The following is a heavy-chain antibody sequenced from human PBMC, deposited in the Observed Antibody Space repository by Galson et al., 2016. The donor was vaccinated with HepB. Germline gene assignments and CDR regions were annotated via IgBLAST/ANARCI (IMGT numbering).Heavy chain of an antibody. CDR3: AKARARGDYTGYLAETDS. D-gene: IGHD5-12*01. J-gene: IGHJ5*01. CDR1: GFSFEDYV. CDR2: ISWTSHMI. Sequence: SLRLSCAGLGFSFEDYVMHWVRQAPGKGLEWVSGISWTSHMIGYADSVEGRFTISRDNAKNSLYLQMNSLRVEDTGLYYCAKARARGDYTGYLAETDSWGQGALVTVSS. V-gene: IGHV3-9*01.